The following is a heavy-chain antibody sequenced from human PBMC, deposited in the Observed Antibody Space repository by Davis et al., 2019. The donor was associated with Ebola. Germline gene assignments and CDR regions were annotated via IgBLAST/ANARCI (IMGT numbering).Heavy chain of an antibody. D-gene: IGHD6-13*01. CDR3: ARAYGSSWYDY. CDR2: INQDGSDK. J-gene: IGHJ4*02. CDR1: GFTFSSYW. V-gene: IGHV3-7*01. Sequence: GESLKISCVASGFTFSSYWMSWVRQAPGKGLEWVANINQDGSDKYYMDSVKGRFTISRDNAKNSLYLQMNSLRDEDTAVYYCARAYGSSWYDYWGQGTLVTVSS.